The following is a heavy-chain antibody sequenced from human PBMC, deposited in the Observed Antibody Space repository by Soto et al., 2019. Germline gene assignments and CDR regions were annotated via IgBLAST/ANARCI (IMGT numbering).Heavy chain of an antibody. CDR3: AKAPVIAASVVPPDY. CDR1: GFTFSSSA. CDR2: ISGSGGST. J-gene: IGHJ4*02. Sequence: GGSLRPSCAASGFTFSSSAMNWVRQAPGKGLEWVSAISGSGGSTYYADSVKGRFTISRDNSKNTLYLQMNSLRAEDTAVYYCAKAPVIAASVVPPDYWGQGTLVTVSS. D-gene: IGHD6-13*01. V-gene: IGHV3-23*01.